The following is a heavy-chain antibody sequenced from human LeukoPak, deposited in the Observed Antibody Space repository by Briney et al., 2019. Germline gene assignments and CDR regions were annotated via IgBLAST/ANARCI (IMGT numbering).Heavy chain of an antibody. D-gene: IGHD5-18*01. CDR2: IYYSKNT. CDR3: VSPRGFSYGYFDY. CDR1: GGSISSSSAY. J-gene: IGHJ4*02. V-gene: IGHV4-39*01. Sequence: SETLSLTCTVSGGSISSSSAYWGWIRQPPGKGLEWIGSIYYSKNTSYNPSLKSRVTISADTSKNQFSLTRRSVSATDTAVYYCVSPRGFSYGYFDYWGQGTLVTVSS.